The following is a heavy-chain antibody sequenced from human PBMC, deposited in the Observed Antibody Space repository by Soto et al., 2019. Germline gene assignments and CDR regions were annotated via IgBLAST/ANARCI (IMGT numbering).Heavy chain of an antibody. J-gene: IGHJ5*02. CDR2: LWYDGGDK. Sequence: PGGSLRLSCAASGFTFGNYAMSWVRQAPGKGLEWVASLWYDGGDKYYADSVKGRFTISRDNSKNKLYLQMNGLRAEDTAVYYCARASRVVPAATIDPWGQGTLVTVSS. V-gene: IGHV3-33*08. CDR3: ARASRVVPAATIDP. CDR1: GFTFGNYA. D-gene: IGHD2-2*01.